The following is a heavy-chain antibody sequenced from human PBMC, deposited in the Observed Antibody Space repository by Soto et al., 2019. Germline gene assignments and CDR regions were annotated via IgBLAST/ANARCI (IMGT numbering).Heavy chain of an antibody. CDR3: ARVRGIYYYGMDV. Sequence: SVKVSCEASRGTFSSCSISWVRHSPGQGLEWMGGIIPIFGTANYAQKFQGRVTITADESTSTAYMELSSLRSEDTAVYYCARVRGIYYYGMDVWGQGTTVTVSS. V-gene: IGHV1-69*13. CDR2: IIPIFGTA. D-gene: IGHD3-16*01. J-gene: IGHJ6*02. CDR1: RGTFSSCS.